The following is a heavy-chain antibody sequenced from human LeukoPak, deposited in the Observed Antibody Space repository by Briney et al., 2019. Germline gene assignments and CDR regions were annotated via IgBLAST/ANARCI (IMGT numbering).Heavy chain of an antibody. CDR3: ARHYGP. CDR2: IYYSGST. V-gene: IGHV4-39*01. D-gene: IGHD3-10*01. CDR1: GGSIRSSYY. Sequence: SETLSLTCTVSGGSIRSSYYWGWIRQPPGKGLEWIGSIYYSGSTYYNPSLKSRVTISVDTSKNQFSLKLSSVTAADTAVYYCARHYGPWGQGTLVTVSS. J-gene: IGHJ5*02.